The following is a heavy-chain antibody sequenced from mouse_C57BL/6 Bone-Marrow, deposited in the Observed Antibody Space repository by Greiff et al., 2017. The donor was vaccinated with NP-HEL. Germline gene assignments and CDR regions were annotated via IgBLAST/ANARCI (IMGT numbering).Heavy chain of an antibody. Sequence: EVKVVESEGGLVQPGSSMKLSCTASGFTFSDYYMAWVRQVPEKGLEWVANINYDGSSTYYLDSLKSRFIISRDNAKNILYLQMRSLKSEDTATYYCARECGLRRRTYAMDYWGQGTSVTVSS. J-gene: IGHJ4*01. CDR2: INYDGSST. V-gene: IGHV5-16*01. CDR3: ARECGLRRRTYAMDY. CDR1: GFTFSDYY. D-gene: IGHD2-4*01.